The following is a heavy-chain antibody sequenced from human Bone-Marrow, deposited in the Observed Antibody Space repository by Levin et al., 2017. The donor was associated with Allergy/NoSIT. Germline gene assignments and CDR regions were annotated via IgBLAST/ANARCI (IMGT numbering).Heavy chain of an antibody. D-gene: IGHD2-15*01. Sequence: ASVKVSCKASGYTFTGYYMHWVRQAPGQGLEWMGWINPNSGGTNYAQKFQGRVTMTRDTSISTAYMELSRLRSDDTAVYYCAREAAAEPGNFDYWGQGTLVTVSS. J-gene: IGHJ4*02. CDR1: GYTFTGYY. CDR3: AREAAAEPGNFDY. CDR2: INPNSGGT. V-gene: IGHV1-2*02.